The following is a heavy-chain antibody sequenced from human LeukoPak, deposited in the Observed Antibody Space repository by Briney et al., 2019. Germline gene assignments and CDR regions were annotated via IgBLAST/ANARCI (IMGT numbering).Heavy chain of an antibody. Sequence: PGRSLRLSCAASGFTFDDYAMHWVRQAPGKGLEWVSGISWNSGSIGYADSVKGRFTISRDSAKNSPYLQMNSLRAEDTALYYCAKGFYQLLLYGAFDIWGQGTMVTVSS. V-gene: IGHV3-9*01. CDR1: GFTFDDYA. CDR3: AKGFYQLLLYGAFDI. CDR2: ISWNSGSI. J-gene: IGHJ3*02. D-gene: IGHD2-2*01.